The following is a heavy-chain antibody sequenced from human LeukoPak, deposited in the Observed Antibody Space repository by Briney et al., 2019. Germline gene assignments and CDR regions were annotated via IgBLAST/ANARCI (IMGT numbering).Heavy chain of an antibody. CDR2: INHSGST. CDR3: ARGGTHIAAAGIDY. J-gene: IGHJ4*02. CDR1: GGSIASSTYY. Sequence: PSETLSLTCTVSGGSIASSTYYWGWIRQPPGKGLEWIGEINHSGSTNYNPSLKSRVTISVDTSKNQFSLKLSSVTAADTAVYYCARGGTHIAAAGIDYWGQGTLVTVSS. V-gene: IGHV4-39*07. D-gene: IGHD6-13*01.